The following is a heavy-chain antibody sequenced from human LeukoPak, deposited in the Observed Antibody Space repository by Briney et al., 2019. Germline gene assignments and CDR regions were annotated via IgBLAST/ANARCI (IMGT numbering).Heavy chain of an antibody. V-gene: IGHV3-21*01. Sequence: GGSLRLSCTASGFSFSSYGMTCVRQAPGKGLEWVSSISSSSRYIYYADSLKGRFTISRDNAKNSLYLQMNSLRAEDTAVYYCARETFCTNTTCPIGDHFDYWGQGTLVTVSS. D-gene: IGHD2-2*01. CDR2: ISSSSRYI. J-gene: IGHJ4*02. CDR3: ARETFCTNTTCPIGDHFDY. CDR1: GFSFSSYG.